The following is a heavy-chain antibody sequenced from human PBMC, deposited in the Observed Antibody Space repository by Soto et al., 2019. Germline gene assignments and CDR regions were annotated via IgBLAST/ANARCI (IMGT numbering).Heavy chain of an antibody. D-gene: IGHD2-2*01. CDR2: ISANVQVI. CDR3: AKDRNYARDQFQC. CDR1: GFTFSTYA. J-gene: IGHJ4*02. V-gene: IGHV3-23*01. Sequence: PWGSRRLSCAASGFTFSTYALSWVRQAPGKGLEWVSAISANVQVIYYADSVRGRFTISRDNSKNTIFLHMDSLRAEDTAVYYCAKDRNYARDQFQCWGQGTLVTISS.